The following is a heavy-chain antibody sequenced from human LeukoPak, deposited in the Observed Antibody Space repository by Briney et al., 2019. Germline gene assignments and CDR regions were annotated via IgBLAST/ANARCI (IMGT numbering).Heavy chain of an antibody. D-gene: IGHD6-19*01. CDR1: GFTFSSYW. CDR3: ARVLPPSSGWYDAFDI. CDR2: INWNGGST. Sequence: GGSLRLSCAASGFTFSSYWMHWVRQAPGKGLEWVSGINWNGGSTGYADSVKGRFTISRDNAKNSLYLQMNSLRAEDTALYYCARVLPPSSGWYDAFDIWGQGTMVTVSS. J-gene: IGHJ3*02. V-gene: IGHV3-20*04.